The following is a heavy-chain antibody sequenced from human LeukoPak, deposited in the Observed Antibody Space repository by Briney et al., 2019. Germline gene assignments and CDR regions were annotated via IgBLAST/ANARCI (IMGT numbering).Heavy chain of an antibody. CDR3: AKGSIVGATSYYYLDV. V-gene: IGHV3-23*01. D-gene: IGHD1-26*01. CDR2: ISGSGDRT. J-gene: IGHJ6*03. Sequence: PGGTLRLSCAASGFTFSYYGVNWVRQAPGKGLEWVSGISGSGDRTYYEDSVKGRFTISRDNSKNTLYLQMNSLRAEDTAVYYCAKGSIVGATSYYYLDVWGTGTTVTVSS. CDR1: GFTFSYYG.